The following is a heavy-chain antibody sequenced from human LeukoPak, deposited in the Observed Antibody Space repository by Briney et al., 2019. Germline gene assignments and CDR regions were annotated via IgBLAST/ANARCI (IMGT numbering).Heavy chain of an antibody. D-gene: IGHD6-19*01. CDR2: IYHSGST. J-gene: IGHJ6*02. CDR1: GGSISSSNW. Sequence: PSETLSLTCAVSGGSISSSNWWSWVRQPPGKGLEWIGEIYHSGSTNYNPSLKSRVTISIDKSKNQFSLKLSSVTAADTAVYYCARDSRIAVAGTQYYYYYGMDVWGQGTTVTVSS. V-gene: IGHV4-4*02. CDR3: ARDSRIAVAGTQYYYYYGMDV.